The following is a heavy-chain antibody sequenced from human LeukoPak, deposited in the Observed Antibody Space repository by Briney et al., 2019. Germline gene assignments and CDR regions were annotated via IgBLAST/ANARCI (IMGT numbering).Heavy chain of an antibody. Sequence: PSETLSLTCAVYGGSFSGYYWSWIRQPPGKGLEWIGEINHSGSTNYNPSLKSRVTISVDTSKNQFSLKLSSVTAADTAVYYCARTSMITFGGVIAKNDYWGQGTLVTVSS. D-gene: IGHD3-16*02. CDR3: ARTSMITFGGVIAKNDY. CDR2: INHSGST. CDR1: GGSFSGYY. V-gene: IGHV4-34*01. J-gene: IGHJ4*02.